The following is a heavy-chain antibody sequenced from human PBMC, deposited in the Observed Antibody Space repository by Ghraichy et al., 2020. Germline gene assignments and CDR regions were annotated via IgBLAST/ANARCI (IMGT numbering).Heavy chain of an antibody. Sequence: GGSLRLSCTASGFNVSSNYMSWVRQAPGKGLEWVSVSYRGDSSYYAGAVKGRFTMSRDTSKNTVDLQMNSVRVEDTAVYYCARVGPSSTSYAMDVWGQGTTVTVSS. V-gene: IGHV3-53*01. J-gene: IGHJ6*02. D-gene: IGHD6-6*01. CDR2: SYRGDSS. CDR3: ARVGPSSTSYAMDV. CDR1: GFNVSSNY.